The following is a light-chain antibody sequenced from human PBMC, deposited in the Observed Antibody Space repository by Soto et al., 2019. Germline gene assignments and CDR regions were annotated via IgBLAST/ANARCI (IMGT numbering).Light chain of an antibody. CDR2: DVS. J-gene: IGLJ1*01. Sequence: QSVLTQPASVSGSPGQSITISCTGTSSDVGGYNYVSWYQQHPGKAPKLIIYDVSNRPSGVSNRFSGSKSGNTASLTISGLQAEDEADYYCSSYTSSSTPYVFGTGTKVNV. V-gene: IGLV2-14*01. CDR1: SSDVGGYNY. CDR3: SSYTSSSTPYV.